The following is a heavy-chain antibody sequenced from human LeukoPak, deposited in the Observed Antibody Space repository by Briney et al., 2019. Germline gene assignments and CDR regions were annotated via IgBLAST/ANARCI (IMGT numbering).Heavy chain of an antibody. CDR1: RFTFSSYD. J-gene: IGHJ4*02. CDR2: ISSSGRTI. CDR3: AREGDFWSGPSGYFDN. Sequence: PGGSPRLSCAASRFTFSSYDVNWVRQAPGKGLEWVSYISSSGRTIYYADSVEGRFTISRDNAKNSLYLQMNSLRAEDTAVYYCAREGDFWSGPSGYFDNWGQGTLVTVSS. D-gene: IGHD3-3*01. V-gene: IGHV3-48*03.